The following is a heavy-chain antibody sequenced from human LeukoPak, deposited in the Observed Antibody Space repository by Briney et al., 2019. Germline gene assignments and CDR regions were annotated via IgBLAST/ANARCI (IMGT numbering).Heavy chain of an antibody. Sequence: GGSLRLSCAASGFTFSDYYMSWIRQAPGKGLEWVAVISYDGSNKYYADSVKGRFTISRDNSKNTLYLQMNSLRAEDTAVYYCAKDSGSSWLSPPDAFDIWGQGTMVTVSS. V-gene: IGHV3-30*18. CDR2: ISYDGSNK. J-gene: IGHJ3*02. CDR1: GFTFSDYY. D-gene: IGHD6-13*01. CDR3: AKDSGSSWLSPPDAFDI.